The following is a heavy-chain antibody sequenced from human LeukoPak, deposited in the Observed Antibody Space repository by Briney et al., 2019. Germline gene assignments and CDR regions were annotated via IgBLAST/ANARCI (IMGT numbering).Heavy chain of an antibody. CDR3: VRISRSFVVASDWFFDL. CDR1: GVSLNTHTGG. D-gene: IGHD2-21*01. V-gene: IGHV2-5*04. Sequence: CGPTLVKPTQTLTLTCTLSGVSLNTHTGGVGWIRQPPYKALEFYVLLYWDDDKRYSPSLRTRLTITKEISKNQVVLTMTNMASVDTGTYFCVRISRSFVVASDWFFDLWGRGTLVTVSS. J-gene: IGHJ2*01. CDR2: LYWDDDK.